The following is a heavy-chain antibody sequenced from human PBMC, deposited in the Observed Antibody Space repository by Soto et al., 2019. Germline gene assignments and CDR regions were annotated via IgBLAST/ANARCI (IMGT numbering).Heavy chain of an antibody. D-gene: IGHD5-12*01. V-gene: IGHV4-4*07. CDR1: GGSINTFY. CDR3: AREGSYSAYNFAHGIQLWSFDF. CDR2: IFSSGST. Sequence: SETQSLTCTVSGGSINTFYWSWVRQPAGKGLEWIGRIFSSGSTSFNPSLESRVAMSVDTSKNHFSLNLSSVTAADMAVYYCAREGSYSAYNFAHGIQLWSFDFWGQGAPVTV. J-gene: IGHJ4*02.